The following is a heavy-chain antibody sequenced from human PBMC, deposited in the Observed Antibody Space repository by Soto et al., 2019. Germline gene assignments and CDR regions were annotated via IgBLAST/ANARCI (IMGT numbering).Heavy chain of an antibody. J-gene: IGHJ4*02. CDR2: IYYSGST. D-gene: IGHD3-9*01. V-gene: IGHV4-59*08. Sequence: SETLSLTCTVSGGSISSYYWSWIRQPPGKGLEWIGYIYYSGSTNYNPSLKSRVTISVDTSKNQFSLKLSSVTAADTAVYYCARRNDTLTGSPFDYWGQGTLVTVSS. CDR3: ARRNDTLTGSPFDY. CDR1: GGSISSYY.